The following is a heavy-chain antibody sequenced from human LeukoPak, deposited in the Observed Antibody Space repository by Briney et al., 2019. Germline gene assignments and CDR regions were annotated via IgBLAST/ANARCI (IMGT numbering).Heavy chain of an antibody. CDR1: GGSINSYY. Sequence: SETLSLTCTVSGGSINSYYWSWIRQPPGKGLECIGYIHYTGSTNYNPSLKSRVTISVDTSKNQFSLKLSSVTAADTAVYYCARAGTMVRGVIIEQDYYYMDVWGKGTTVTVSS. D-gene: IGHD3-10*01. CDR3: ARAGTMVRGVIIEQDYYYMDV. CDR2: IHYTGST. J-gene: IGHJ6*03. V-gene: IGHV4-59*01.